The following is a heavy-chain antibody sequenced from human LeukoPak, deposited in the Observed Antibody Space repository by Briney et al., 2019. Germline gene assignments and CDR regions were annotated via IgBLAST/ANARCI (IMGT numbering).Heavy chain of an antibody. CDR3: ARLVSDYDSHIDY. J-gene: IGHJ4*02. V-gene: IGHV1-2*06. CDR1: GYTFTGYY. Sequence: GASVKVSCKASGYTFTGYYMHWVRQAPGQGLEWMGRINPNSGGTNYAQKFQGRVTMTRDTSISTAYMELSRLRSDDTAVYYCARLVSDYDSHIDYWGQGTLVTVSS. D-gene: IGHD3-3*01. CDR2: INPNSGGT.